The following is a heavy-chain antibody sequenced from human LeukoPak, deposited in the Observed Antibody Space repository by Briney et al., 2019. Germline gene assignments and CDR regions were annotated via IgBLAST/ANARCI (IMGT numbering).Heavy chain of an antibody. Sequence: DSLSLPCTLSGVPISRSRHYGGGIRHPPGKGLEGVGIIYYSGSTYYNPSLNSRVTISVDTSKNQFSLKLSSVTAADTAVYYCAMTGGAYSYMDVWGKGTTVTVS. CDR2: IYYSGST. V-gene: IGHV4-39*01. CDR3: AMTGGAYSYMDV. J-gene: IGHJ6*03. CDR1: GVPISRSRHY. D-gene: IGHD4/OR15-4a*01.